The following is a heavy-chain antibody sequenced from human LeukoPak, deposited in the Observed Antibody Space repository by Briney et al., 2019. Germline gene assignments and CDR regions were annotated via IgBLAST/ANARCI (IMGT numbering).Heavy chain of an antibody. CDR1: GYSITSGYY. Sequence: PSETLSLTCSVSGYSITSGYYWAWIRQPPGKGLEWIGCIYHSGSIHYNPSLKSRVTISEDTSKSQFSLRMTSLTAADTAVYYCARRGVVTTTFDLWGQGTLVAVSS. CDR3: ARRGVVTTTFDL. J-gene: IGHJ4*02. V-gene: IGHV4-38-2*01. D-gene: IGHD4-23*01. CDR2: IYHSGSI.